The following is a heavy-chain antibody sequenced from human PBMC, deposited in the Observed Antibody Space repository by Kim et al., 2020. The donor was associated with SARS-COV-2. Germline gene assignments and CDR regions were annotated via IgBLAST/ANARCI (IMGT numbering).Heavy chain of an antibody. D-gene: IGHD5-12*01. CDR1: GFTFSDNY. CDR3: ARDLLPSGYESYYYY. V-gene: IGHV3-11*05. J-gene: IGHJ6*03. CDR2: ISSSSSYP. Sequence: GGSLRLSCAASGFTFSDNYMSWVRQAPGKGLEWVSYISSSSSYPNDADSENGRTIICSDTAKNSLYQQMNSLRADNAAFYYCARDLLPSGYESYYYY.